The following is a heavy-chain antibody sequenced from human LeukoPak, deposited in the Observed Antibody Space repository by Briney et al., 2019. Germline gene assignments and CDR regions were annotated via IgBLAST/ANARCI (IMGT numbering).Heavy chain of an antibody. CDR2: ISGSGGST. J-gene: IGHJ4*02. CDR3: AKDGGMITFGGVIVIPAGSIDY. Sequence: PGGSLRLSCAASGFTFSSYGMSWVRQAPGKGLEWVSAISGSGGSTYYADSVKGRFTISRDNSKNTLYLQINSLRVEDTAVYYCAKDGGMITFGGVIVIPAGSIDYWGQGTLVTVSS. CDR1: GFTFSSYG. D-gene: IGHD3-16*02. V-gene: IGHV3-23*01.